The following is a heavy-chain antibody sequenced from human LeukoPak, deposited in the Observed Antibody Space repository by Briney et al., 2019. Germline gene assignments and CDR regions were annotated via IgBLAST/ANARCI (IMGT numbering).Heavy chain of an antibody. J-gene: IGHJ4*02. CDR2: IYYSVTT. CDR3: ARAVYSTSAGIDY. D-gene: IGHD6-6*01. CDR1: GGSISSGDYY. V-gene: IGHV4-30-4*01. Sequence: SQTLSLTCTVSGGSISSGDYYWSWIRQPPGKGLEWIGYIYYSVTTYYNPSLKSRVAISVDTSKNLFSLKLSSVTAADTAVYYCARAVYSTSAGIDYWGQGTLVTVSS.